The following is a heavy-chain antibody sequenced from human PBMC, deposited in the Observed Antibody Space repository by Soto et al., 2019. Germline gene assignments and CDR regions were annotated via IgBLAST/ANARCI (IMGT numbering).Heavy chain of an antibody. Sequence: PSETLSLTCTVSGVSISSGGYYLSWIRQHPGKGLEWIGYIYYSGSTYYNPSLKSRVTISVDTSKNQFSLKLSSVTAADTAVYYCARDCISTSCWSSYYGMDVWGQGTTVTVSS. CDR3: ARDCISTSCWSSYYGMDV. J-gene: IGHJ6*02. D-gene: IGHD2-2*01. V-gene: IGHV4-31*03. CDR2: IYYSGST. CDR1: GVSISSGGYY.